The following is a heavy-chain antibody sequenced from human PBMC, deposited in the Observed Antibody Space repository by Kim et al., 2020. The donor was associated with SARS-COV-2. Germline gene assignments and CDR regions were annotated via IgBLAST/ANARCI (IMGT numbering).Heavy chain of an antibody. J-gene: IGHJ4*02. V-gene: IGHV3-33*01. CDR3: ARDFPFEQQLGFDY. D-gene: IGHD6-13*01. Sequence: GGSLRLSCAASGFTFSSYGMHWVRQAPGKGLEWVAVIWYDGSNKYYADSVKGRFTISRDNSKNTLYLQMNSLRAEDTAVYYCARDFPFEQQLGFDYWGQGTLVTVSS. CDR1: GFTFSSYG. CDR2: IWYDGSNK.